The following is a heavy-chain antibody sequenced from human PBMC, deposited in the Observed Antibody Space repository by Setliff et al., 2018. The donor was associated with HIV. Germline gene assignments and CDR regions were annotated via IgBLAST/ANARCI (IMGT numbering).Heavy chain of an antibody. Sequence: SETLSLTCAVSGGSISSSNWWSWVRQPPGKGLEWIGIVYYTGSTNYNPSLKSRVAMSVDTSRNQFSLKLTSVTAADTAVYYCARRPIKGYGPVDSWGPGTLVTAPQ. D-gene: IGHD2-15*01. V-gene: IGHV4-4*02. CDR3: ARRPIKGYGPVDS. CDR2: VYYTGST. CDR1: GGSISSSNW. J-gene: IGHJ4*02.